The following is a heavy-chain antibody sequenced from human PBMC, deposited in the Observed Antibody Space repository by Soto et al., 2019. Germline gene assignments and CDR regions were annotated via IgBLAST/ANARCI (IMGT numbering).Heavy chain of an antibody. CDR2: IYTSGST. CDR1: GGSISSYY. V-gene: IGHV4-4*07. Sequence: PSETLSLTCTVSGGSISSYYWSWIRQPAGKGLEWIGRIYTSGSTNYNPSLKSRVTMSVDTSKNQFSLKLSSVTAADTAVYYCAREREWELLPISWFEPWGQGTLVTV. J-gene: IGHJ5*02. D-gene: IGHD1-26*01. CDR3: AREREWELLPISWFEP.